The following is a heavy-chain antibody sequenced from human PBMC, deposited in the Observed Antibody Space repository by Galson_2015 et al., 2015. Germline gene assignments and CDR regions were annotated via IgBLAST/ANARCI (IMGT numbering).Heavy chain of an antibody. CDR3: AHRRPYAANNWFDP. D-gene: IGHD6-13*01. J-gene: IGHJ5*02. V-gene: IGHV2-5*02. CDR1: GFSLSTSGVG. Sequence: PALVKPTQTLTLTCTFSGFSLSTSGVGVGWIRQPPGKALEWLALIYWDDDKRYSPSLKSRLTITKDASKNQVVLTMTNMDPVDTATYYCAHRRPYAANNWFDPWGQGTLVTVSS. CDR2: IYWDDDK.